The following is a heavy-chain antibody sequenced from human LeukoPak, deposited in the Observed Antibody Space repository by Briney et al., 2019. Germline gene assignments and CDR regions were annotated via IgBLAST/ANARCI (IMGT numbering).Heavy chain of an antibody. Sequence: GRSLRLSCAASGFTFSSYTMNWVRQAPGKGLEWVSSISSSANYIYYADSVKGRFTISRDNAKNSLYLQMNSLRGEDTAVYYCARDFWSGYSCDYWGQGTLVTVSS. CDR2: ISSSANYI. CDR1: GFTFSSYT. V-gene: IGHV3-21*01. D-gene: IGHD3-3*01. J-gene: IGHJ4*02. CDR3: ARDFWSGYSCDY.